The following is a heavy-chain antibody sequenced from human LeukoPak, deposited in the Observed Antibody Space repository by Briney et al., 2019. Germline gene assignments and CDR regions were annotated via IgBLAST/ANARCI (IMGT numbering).Heavy chain of an antibody. V-gene: IGHV3-7*01. J-gene: IGHJ4*02. D-gene: IGHD2-2*01. CDR1: GFTFSNYW. CDR2: IKQDGSEK. Sequence: GGSLRLSCAASGFTFSNYWMSWVRQAPGKGLEWVANIKQDGSEKYYVDSVKGRFTISRDNAENSLYLQMNSLRAEDTAVYYCAREAYCSSTSCQGYYFDFWGQGTLVTVSS. CDR3: AREAYCSSTSCQGYYFDF.